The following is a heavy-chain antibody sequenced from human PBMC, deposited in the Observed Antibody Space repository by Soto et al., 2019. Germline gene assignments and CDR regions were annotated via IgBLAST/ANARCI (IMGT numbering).Heavy chain of an antibody. CDR1: GGSLSSGGYS. CDR3: ARTAKGAKYSSSYTFDY. D-gene: IGHD6-6*01. Sequence: SETLSLTCAVSGGSLSSGGYSWSWIRQPPGKGLEWIGYIYHSGSTYYNPSLKSRVTISVDRSKNQFSLKLSSVTAADTAVYYCARTAKGAKYSSSYTFDYWGQGTLVTVSS. V-gene: IGHV4-30-2*01. CDR2: IYHSGST. J-gene: IGHJ4*02.